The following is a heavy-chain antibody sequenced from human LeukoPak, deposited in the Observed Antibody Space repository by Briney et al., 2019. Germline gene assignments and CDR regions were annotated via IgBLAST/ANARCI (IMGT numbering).Heavy chain of an antibody. J-gene: IGHJ3*02. D-gene: IGHD6-19*01. CDR2: ISGSGGST. CDR1: GFTFSSDA. CDR3: AKIHYSSGWYSDAFDI. Sequence: GGSLRLSCAASGFTFSSDAMSWARQAPGKGLEWVSAISGSGGSTYYADSVKGRFTISRDNSKNTLYLQMNSLRAEDTAVYYCAKIHYSSGWYSDAFDIWGQGTMVTVSS. V-gene: IGHV3-23*01.